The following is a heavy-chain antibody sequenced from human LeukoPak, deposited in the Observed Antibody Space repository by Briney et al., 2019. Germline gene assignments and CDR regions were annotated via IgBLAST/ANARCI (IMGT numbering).Heavy chain of an antibody. CDR2: IYYTGST. Sequence: SETLSLTCTVSGGSISSYYWSWIRQPPGKGLEWIGYIYYTGSTNYNPSPKSRVTILVDTSNNQFSLKLSSVTAADTAVYYCARVTDYYDSSGFLNWFDPWGQGTLVTVSS. CDR1: GGSISSYY. V-gene: IGHV4-59*01. D-gene: IGHD3-22*01. J-gene: IGHJ5*02. CDR3: ARVTDYYDSSGFLNWFDP.